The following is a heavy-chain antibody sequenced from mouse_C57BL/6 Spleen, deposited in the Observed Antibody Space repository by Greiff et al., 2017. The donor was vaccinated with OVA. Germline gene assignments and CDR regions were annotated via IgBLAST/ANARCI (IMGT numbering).Heavy chain of an antibody. D-gene: IGHD1-1*01. CDR2: IDPSDSYT. V-gene: IGHV1-69*01. CDR1: GYTFTSYW. CDR3: ARGQGSSTYYFDY. J-gene: IGHJ2*01. Sequence: QVQLQQPGAELVMPGASVKLSCKASGYTFTSYWMHWVKQRPGQGLEWIGEIDPSDSYTNYNQKFKGKSTLTVDKSSSTAYMQLSSLTSEDPAVYYCARGQGSSTYYFDYWGQGTTLTVSS.